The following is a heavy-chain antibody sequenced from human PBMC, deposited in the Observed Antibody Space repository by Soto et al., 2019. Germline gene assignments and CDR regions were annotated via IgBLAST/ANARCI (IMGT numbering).Heavy chain of an antibody. CDR1: GFTFSSYA. CDR3: AKLSWSSSGWYGVDFDY. CDR2: ISGSGGST. V-gene: IGHV3-23*01. Sequence: PGGSLRLSCAASGFTFSSYAMSWVRQAPGKGLKRVSAISGSGGSTYYADSVKGRFTISRDNSKNTLYLQMNSLRAEDTAVYYCAKLSWSSSGWYGVDFDYWGQGTLVTVSS. D-gene: IGHD6-19*01. J-gene: IGHJ4*02.